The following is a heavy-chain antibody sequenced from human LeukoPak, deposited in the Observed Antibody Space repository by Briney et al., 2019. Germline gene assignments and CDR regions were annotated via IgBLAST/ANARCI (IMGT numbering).Heavy chain of an antibody. Sequence: GGSLRLSCAASGFTFSNYVMHWVRQAPGKGLEWVAVIWYDGSNKYYADSVKGRFTISRDNSKNTLYLQMNSLRAEDTAVYYCARGPRREGFDYWGQGTLVTVSS. V-gene: IGHV3-33*01. CDR1: GFTFSNYV. CDR2: IWYDGSNK. J-gene: IGHJ4*02. CDR3: ARGPRREGFDY.